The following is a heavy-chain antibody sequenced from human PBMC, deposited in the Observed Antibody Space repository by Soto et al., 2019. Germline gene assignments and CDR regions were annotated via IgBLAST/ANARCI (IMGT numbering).Heavy chain of an antibody. J-gene: IGHJ3*02. CDR3: ARHMTTVTFDI. D-gene: IGHD4-17*01. V-gene: IGHV5-51*01. Sequence: GESLKISCKGSGYRFTTSWIAWVRQMPGKGLEWMGIIHPADSDTTYSPSFQGQVTISADMSISTAYLRWRSLKASDTAIYYCARHMTTVTFDIWGQGTMVTVSS. CDR1: GYRFTTSW. CDR2: IHPADSDT.